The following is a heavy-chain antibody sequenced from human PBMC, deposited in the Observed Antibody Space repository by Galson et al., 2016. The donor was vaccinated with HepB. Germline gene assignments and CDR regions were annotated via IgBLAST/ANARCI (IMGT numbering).Heavy chain of an antibody. Sequence: PALVKPTQTLTLTYSFSGFSLNTDAVAVGWIRQPPGKALEWLALLYWNDDKRYRPSLKTRLTITQVSSKNQVVLTMTNMDPVDTGTYFCAHSARLGVFTLFDSWGQGTRVTVSS. CDR1: GFSLNTDAVA. CDR2: LYWNDDK. V-gene: IGHV2-5*01. J-gene: IGHJ4*02. CDR3: AHSARLGVFTLFDS. D-gene: IGHD7-27*01.